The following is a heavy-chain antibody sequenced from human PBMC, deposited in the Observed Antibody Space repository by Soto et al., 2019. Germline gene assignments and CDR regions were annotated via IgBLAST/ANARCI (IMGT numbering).Heavy chain of an antibody. CDR3: ARDSAAGIYYYYGMDV. CDR2: IIPIFGTA. D-gene: IGHD6-13*01. J-gene: IGHJ6*02. V-gene: IGHV1-69*01. CDR1: AGTFSSYA. Sequence: QVQLVQSGAEVKKPGSSVKVSCKTSAGTFSSYAISWVRQAPGQGLEWMGGIIPIFGTANYAQKFQGRVTITADDSTSTAYMELRSRRSDDTAVYYCARDSAAGIYYYYGMDVWGQGTTVTVSS.